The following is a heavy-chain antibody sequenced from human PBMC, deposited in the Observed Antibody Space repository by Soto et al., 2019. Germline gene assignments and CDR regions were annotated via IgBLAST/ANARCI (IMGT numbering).Heavy chain of an antibody. Sequence: GGSLRLSCAASGFTFSSYSMNWVRQAPGKGLEWVSSISSSSSYIYYADSVKGRFTISRDNAKNSLYLQMNSLRAEDTAVYYCARTMATKPYYYGMDVWGQGTTGTVS. CDR2: ISSSSSYI. J-gene: IGHJ6*02. CDR3: ARTMATKPYYYGMDV. V-gene: IGHV3-21*01. D-gene: IGHD5-12*01. CDR1: GFTFSSYS.